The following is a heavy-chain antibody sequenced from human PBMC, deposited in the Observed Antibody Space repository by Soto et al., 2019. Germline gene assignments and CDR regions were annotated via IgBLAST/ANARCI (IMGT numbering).Heavy chain of an antibody. J-gene: IGHJ5*02. CDR3: ARGKPRYCSSATCFYSFHP. CDR2: IYYSGGT. CDR1: GASIRNDDYY. Sequence: QVQLQESGPGLVKPSQTLSLTCTVSGASIRNDDYYWNWIRQPPEKGLEWIGDIYYSGGTYYTPSLKSRINKSVDTSKNQFALNLNSVTAAATAVYYCARGKPRYCSSATCFYSFHPWGQGTLVTVSS. D-gene: IGHD2-2*01. V-gene: IGHV4-30-4*01.